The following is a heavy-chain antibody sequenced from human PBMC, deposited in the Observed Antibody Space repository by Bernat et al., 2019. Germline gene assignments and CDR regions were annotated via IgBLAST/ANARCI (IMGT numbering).Heavy chain of an antibody. CDR1: GYSISSGYY. J-gene: IGHJ2*01. V-gene: IGHV4-38-2*01. D-gene: IGHD3-16*01. CDR2: IYHSGST. Sequence: QVQLQESGPGLEKPSETLSLTCAVSGYSISSGYYWGWIRQPPGKGLEWIGSIYHSGSTYYNQSLKSRVTISVDTSKNQFSLKLSTVTAADTAVYYCSRPFYVWGSDLSYFDLWGRGTLVTVSS. CDR3: SRPFYVWGSDLSYFDL.